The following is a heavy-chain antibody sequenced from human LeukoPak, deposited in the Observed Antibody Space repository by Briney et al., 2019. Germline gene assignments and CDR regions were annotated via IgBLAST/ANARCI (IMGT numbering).Heavy chain of an antibody. Sequence: SETLSLTCTVSGGSISSSSYYWGWIRQPPGKGLEWIGSIYYSGSTYYNPSLKSRVTISVDTSKNQFSLKLSSVTAADTAVYYCARGDYDILTGYPLHFDYWGQGTLVTVSS. CDR1: GGSISSSSYY. CDR2: IYYSGST. D-gene: IGHD3-9*01. J-gene: IGHJ4*02. CDR3: ARGDYDILTGYPLHFDY. V-gene: IGHV4-39*07.